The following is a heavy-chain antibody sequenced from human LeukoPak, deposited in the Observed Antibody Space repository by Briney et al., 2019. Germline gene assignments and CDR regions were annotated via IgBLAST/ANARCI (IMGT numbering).Heavy chain of an antibody. V-gene: IGHV3-48*02. J-gene: IGHJ3*02. CDR3: ARGVPRYYESSGYEDDAFDI. D-gene: IGHD3-22*01. CDR1: GFTFSSYS. Sequence: GGSLRLSCAASGFTFSSYSMNWVRQVPGKGLEWVSYITSSSSTIYYADSVKGRFTISRDNAKNSVYLQMNSLRDEDTAVYYCARGVPRYYESSGYEDDAFDIWGQGTMVTVSS. CDR2: ITSSSSTI.